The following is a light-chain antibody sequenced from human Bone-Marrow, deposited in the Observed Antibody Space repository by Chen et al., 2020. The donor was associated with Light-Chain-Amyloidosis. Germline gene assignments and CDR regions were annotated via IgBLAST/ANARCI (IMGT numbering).Light chain of an antibody. CDR2: WAS. CDR1: QSVLYSPSANNY. Sequence: DIVMTQSPDSLAVSLGERATIDCKYSQSVLYSPSANNYFAWYQHKQGQPPRLRFYWASTRASGVPDRFTASGSGTDFTLTITGLRAEDVAVYYCQQRYKTPRTFGQGTRVELK. V-gene: IGKV4-1*01. J-gene: IGKJ1*01. CDR3: QQRYKTPRT.